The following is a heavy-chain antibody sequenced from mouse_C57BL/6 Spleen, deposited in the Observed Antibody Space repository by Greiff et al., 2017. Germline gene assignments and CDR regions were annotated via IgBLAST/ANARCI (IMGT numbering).Heavy chain of an antibody. CDR3: ARSGRSPLYYAMDY. CDR2: IWSGGST. D-gene: IGHD1-1*01. CDR1: GFSLTSYG. Sequence: QVQLQQSGPGLVQPSQSLSITCTVSGFSLTSYGVHWVRQSPGKGLEWLGVIWSGGSTDYNAAFISRLSISKDNSKSQVFFKMNRLQADDTAIYYCARSGRSPLYYAMDYWGQGTSVTVSS. J-gene: IGHJ4*01. V-gene: IGHV2-2*01.